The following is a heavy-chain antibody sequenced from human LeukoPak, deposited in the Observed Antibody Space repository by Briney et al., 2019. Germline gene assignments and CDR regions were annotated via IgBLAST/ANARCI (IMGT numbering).Heavy chain of an antibody. J-gene: IGHJ4*02. Sequence: GGSLRLSCAASGFTFSNAWMSWVRQAPGKGLEWVGRIKSKTDGGTTDYAAPVKGRFTISRDDSKNTLYLQMNSLKTEDTAVYYCTTALWFGELPYINWGQGTLVTVSS. CDR3: TTALWFGELPYIN. D-gene: IGHD3-10*01. CDR1: GFTFSNAW. V-gene: IGHV3-15*01. CDR2: IKSKTDGGTT.